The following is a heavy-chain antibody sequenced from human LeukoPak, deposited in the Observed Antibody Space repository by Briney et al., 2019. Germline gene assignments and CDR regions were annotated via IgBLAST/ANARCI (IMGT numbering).Heavy chain of an antibody. D-gene: IGHD2/OR15-2a*01. Sequence: ASVKVSCKASGYTLTSYAMHWVRQAPGQRLEWMGWINVGNGNTKYSQNLQGRVTITRDTSASTGYMELSSLRFEDTAVYYCARRSTIELDNWGQGTLVTVSS. V-gene: IGHV1-3*01. J-gene: IGHJ4*02. CDR1: GYTLTSYA. CDR3: ARRSTIELDN. CDR2: INVGNGNT.